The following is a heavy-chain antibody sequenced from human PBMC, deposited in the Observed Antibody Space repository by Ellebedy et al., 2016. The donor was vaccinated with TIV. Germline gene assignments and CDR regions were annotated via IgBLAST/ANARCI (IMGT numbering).Heavy chain of an antibody. J-gene: IGHJ4*02. D-gene: IGHD3-16*01. V-gene: IGHV3-66*01. CDR2: IYNDGGT. CDR1: GFTVSTYF. CDR3: ARGRGYDYVWGEYYFDY. Sequence: GESLKISCAASGFTVSTYFMNWVRQTPGKELEWVSVIYNDGGTNYTDSVKGRFTISRDSSKNTLYLQMGSLRAEDMAVYYCARGRGYDYVWGEYYFDYWGQGTLVTVSS.